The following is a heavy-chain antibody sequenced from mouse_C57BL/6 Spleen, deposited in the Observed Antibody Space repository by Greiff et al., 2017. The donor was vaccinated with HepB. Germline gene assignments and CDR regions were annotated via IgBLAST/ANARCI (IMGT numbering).Heavy chain of an antibody. CDR2: IDPEDGET. V-gene: IGHV14-2*01. D-gene: IGHD2-4*01. Sequence: EVQLQESGAELVKPGASVKLSCTASGFNIKDYYMHWVKQRTEQGLEWIGRIDPEDGETKYAPKFQGKATITADTSSNTAYLQLSSQTSEDTAVYYCARRDDYDFAYWGQGTLVTVSA. CDR1: GFNIKDYY. CDR3: ARRDDYDFAY. J-gene: IGHJ3*01.